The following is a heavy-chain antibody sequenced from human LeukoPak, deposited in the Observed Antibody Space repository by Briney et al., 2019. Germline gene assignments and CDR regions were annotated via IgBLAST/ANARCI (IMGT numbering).Heavy chain of an antibody. CDR2: INHSGST. CDR1: GGSFSSYY. J-gene: IGHJ4*02. CDR3: ARGWEDLYCFDY. V-gene: IGHV4-34*01. Sequence: PSETLSLTCAVYGGSFSSYYWSWIRQPPGKGLEWIGEINHSGSTNYNPSLKSQATISVETSKTQFSLEVSCVSAADTAVYYCARGWEDLYCFDYLGQGGLVADPS. D-gene: IGHD1-26*01.